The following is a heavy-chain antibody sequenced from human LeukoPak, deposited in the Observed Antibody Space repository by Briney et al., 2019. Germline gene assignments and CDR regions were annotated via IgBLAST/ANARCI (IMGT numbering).Heavy chain of an antibody. CDR2: IWNDGTKK. CDR1: GFHFSSYG. CDR3: VRDNYNGYPDY. V-gene: IGHV3-33*01. J-gene: IGHJ4*02. Sequence: PGRSLRLSCAASGFHFSSYGMQWVRQAPGKGLEWVAVIWNDGTKKYYEDSVKGRFTISRDDSKNMLQLQMNSLRAEDTAVYYCVRDNYNGYPDYWGQGTRVIVSS. D-gene: IGHD5-18*01.